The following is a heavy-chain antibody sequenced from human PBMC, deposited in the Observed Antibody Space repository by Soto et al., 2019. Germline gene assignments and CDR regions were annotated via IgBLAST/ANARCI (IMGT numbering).Heavy chain of an antibody. CDR2: IYYSGST. CDR3: ARSSSLWYYFDY. J-gene: IGHJ4*02. V-gene: IGHV4-31*03. Sequence: SETLSLTCTVSGGSISSGGYYWSWIRQHPGKGLEWIGYIYYSGSTYYNPSLKSRVTISVDTSKNQFSLKLSSVTAADTAVYYCARSSSLWYYFDYWGQGTLVTVSS. D-gene: IGHD1-26*01. CDR1: GGSISSGGYY.